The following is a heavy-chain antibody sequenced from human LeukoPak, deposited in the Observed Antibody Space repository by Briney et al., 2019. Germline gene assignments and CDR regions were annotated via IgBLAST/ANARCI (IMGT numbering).Heavy chain of an antibody. CDR1: GFTFSSYS. Sequence: GGSLRLSCAASGFTFSSYSMNWVRQAPGKGLEWVSSISSSSSYIYYADSVKGRFTISRDNAKNSLYLQMNSLRAEDTAVCYCAKDGNIAVAGNFDYWGQGTLVTVSS. D-gene: IGHD6-19*01. CDR3: AKDGNIAVAGNFDY. CDR2: ISSSSSYI. V-gene: IGHV3-21*04. J-gene: IGHJ4*02.